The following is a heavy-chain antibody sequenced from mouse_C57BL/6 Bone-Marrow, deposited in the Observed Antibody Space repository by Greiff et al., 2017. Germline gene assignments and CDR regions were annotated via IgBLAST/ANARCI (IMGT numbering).Heavy chain of an antibody. J-gene: IGHJ2*01. CDR1: GYTFTSYW. V-gene: IGHV1-74*01. D-gene: IGHD1-1*01. Sequence: QVHVKQPGAELVKPGASVKVSCKASGYTFTSYWMHWVKQRPGQGLEWIGRIHPSDSDTNYNQKFKGKATLTVDKSSSTAYMQLSSLTSEDSAVYYCAICLYYYGSSYYFDYWGQGTTLTVSS. CDR2: IHPSDSDT. CDR3: AICLYYYGSSYYFDY.